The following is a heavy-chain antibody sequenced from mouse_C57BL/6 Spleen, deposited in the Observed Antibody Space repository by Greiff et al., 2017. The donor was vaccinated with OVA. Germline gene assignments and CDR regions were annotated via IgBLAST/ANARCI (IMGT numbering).Heavy chain of an antibody. Sequence: QVQLQQSGPELVKPGASVKISCKASGYAFSSSWMNWVKQRPGKGLEWIGRIYPGGGDTNYNGKFTGKATLTADKSSSTSYMQLSSLTSENSAVYYSARDSNYPYYYAMDYWGQGTSVTVSA. D-gene: IGHD2-5*01. V-gene: IGHV1-82*01. J-gene: IGHJ4*01. CDR2: IYPGGGDT. CDR1: GYAFSSSW. CDR3: ARDSNYPYYYAMDY.